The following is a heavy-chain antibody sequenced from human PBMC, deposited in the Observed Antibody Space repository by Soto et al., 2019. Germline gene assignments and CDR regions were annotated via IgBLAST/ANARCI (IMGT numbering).Heavy chain of an antibody. CDR1: GFTFSSYA. J-gene: IGHJ4*02. D-gene: IGHD4-17*01. Sequence: GGSLRLSCAASGFTFSSYAMSWVRQAPGKGLEWVSAISGSGGSTYYADSVKGRFTISRDNSKNTLYLQMNSLRAGDTAVYYCATSSDYQYYFDYWGQGTLVTVSS. CDR3: ATSSDYQYYFDY. V-gene: IGHV3-23*01. CDR2: ISGSGGST.